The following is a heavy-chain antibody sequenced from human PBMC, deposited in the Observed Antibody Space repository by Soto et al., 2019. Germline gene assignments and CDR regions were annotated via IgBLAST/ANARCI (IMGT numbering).Heavy chain of an antibody. V-gene: IGHV5-51*01. CDR2: IYPGDSDT. J-gene: IGHJ6*03. CDR3: ASCQHCSTVTTGDYYYYYMDV. CDR1: GYSFTSYW. D-gene: IGHD4-17*01. Sequence: GESLKISCKGSGYSFTSYWIGWVRQMPGKGLEWMGIIYPGDSDTRYSPSFQGQVTISADKSISTAYLQWSSLKASDTAMYYCASCQHCSTVTTGDYYYYYMDVWGKGTTVTVSS.